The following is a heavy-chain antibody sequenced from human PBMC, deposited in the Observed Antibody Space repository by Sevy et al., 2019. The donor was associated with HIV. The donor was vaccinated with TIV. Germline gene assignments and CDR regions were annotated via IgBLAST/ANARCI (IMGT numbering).Heavy chain of an antibody. V-gene: IGHV4-34*01. CDR3: ARTGGSGSYYNVAHYYYGIDV. CDR1: GGSFSGYY. J-gene: IGHJ6*02. Sequence: SETLSLTCAVYGGSFSGYYWSWIRQPPGKGLEWIGEINHSGSTNYNPSLKSRVTISVDTSKNQFSLKLSSVTAADTAVYYCARTGGSGSYYNVAHYYYGIDVWGQGTTVTVSS. CDR2: INHSGST. D-gene: IGHD3-10*01.